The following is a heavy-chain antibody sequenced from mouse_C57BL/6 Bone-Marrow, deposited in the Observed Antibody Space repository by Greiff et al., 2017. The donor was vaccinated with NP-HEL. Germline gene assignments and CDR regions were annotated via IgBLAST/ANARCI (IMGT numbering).Heavy chain of an antibody. J-gene: IGHJ2*01. D-gene: IGHD2-3*01. Sequence: QVQLQQSGAELVKPGASVKLSCKASGYTFTSYWMHWVKQRPGRGLEWIGRIDPNSGGTKYNEKFKSKATLTEEKTSSTAYMQLSSLTSEDSAVYYCARRGRGHGYYPYYFDYWGQGTTLTVSS. CDR3: ARRGRGHGYYPYYFDY. CDR2: IDPNSGGT. V-gene: IGHV1-72*01. CDR1: GYTFTSYW.